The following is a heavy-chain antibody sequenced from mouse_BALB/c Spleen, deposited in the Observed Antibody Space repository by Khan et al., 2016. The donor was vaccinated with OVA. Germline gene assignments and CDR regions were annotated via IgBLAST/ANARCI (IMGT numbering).Heavy chain of an antibody. CDR3: ARENYGNRNYFDY. CDR2: IYPGTGIT. J-gene: IGHJ2*01. CDR1: GYTFSSYW. D-gene: IGHD1-1*01. V-gene: IGHV1-9*01. Sequence: QVQLKQSGADLMKPGASVKISCKTSGYTFSSYWIHWIKQRPGHGLEWIAKIYPGTGITNCNEKFKGKATFTADTSSNTAYFQLSSLNSEDSSVYDCARENYGNRNYFDYGGQGTTLTVSS.